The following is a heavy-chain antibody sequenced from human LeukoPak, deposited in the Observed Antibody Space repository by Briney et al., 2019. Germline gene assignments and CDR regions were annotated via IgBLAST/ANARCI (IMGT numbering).Heavy chain of an antibody. D-gene: IGHD3-3*01. CDR2: IYTSGST. Sequence: PSETLSLTCTVSGGSISSYYWSWIRQPAGKGLEWIGRIYTSGSTNYNPSLKSRVTMSVDTSKNQFSLKLISVTAADTAVYYCARDPRGGISSLFGAFDIWGQGTMVTVSS. J-gene: IGHJ3*02. CDR3: ARDPRGGISSLFGAFDI. V-gene: IGHV4-4*07. CDR1: GGSISSYY.